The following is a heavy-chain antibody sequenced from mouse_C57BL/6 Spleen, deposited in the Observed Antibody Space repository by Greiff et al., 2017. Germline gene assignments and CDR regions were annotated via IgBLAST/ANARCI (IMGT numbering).Heavy chain of an antibody. J-gene: IGHJ2*01. V-gene: IGHV1-81*01. D-gene: IGHD3-2*02. Sequence: QVQLQQSGAELARPGASVKLSCKASGYTFTSYGIRWVKQRTGQGLEWIGEIYPRRGNTYYNEKFKGKATLTADKSSSTAYMGLRSLTSEDSAVYVCAARGEPGPFDYWGQGTTLTVSS. CDR2: IYPRRGNT. CDR3: AARGEPGPFDY. CDR1: GYTFTSYG.